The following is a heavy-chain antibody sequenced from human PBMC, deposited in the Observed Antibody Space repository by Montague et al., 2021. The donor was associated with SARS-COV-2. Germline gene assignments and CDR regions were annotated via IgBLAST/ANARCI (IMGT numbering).Heavy chain of an antibody. D-gene: IGHD3-16*01. V-gene: IGHV4-59*11. CDR2: FDHSGDT. CDR3: AREFRIELWQTNWYFGL. CDR1: GGSISGHY. J-gene: IGHJ2*01. Sequence: SETLSLTCTVSGGSISGHYWSWIRQPPGKGPDWIGNFDHSGDTKYNPSLKSRATISVDTSKNQFALRLHSVTAADTAVYYCAREFRIELWQTNWYFGLWGRGTLVTVSS.